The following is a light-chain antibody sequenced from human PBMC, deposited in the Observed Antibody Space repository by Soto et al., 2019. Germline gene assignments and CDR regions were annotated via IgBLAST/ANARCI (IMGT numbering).Light chain of an antibody. CDR2: GAS. CDR1: QSVSSN. J-gene: IGKJ1*01. V-gene: IGKV3-15*01. Sequence: EIVITQSPATLPVSPGERATLSCRASQSVSSNLAWYQQNPGQAPRLLIYGASTRATGIPARFSGSGSGTEFTLTISSLQSEDFAVYYCQQYNNWPKTFGQGTKV. CDR3: QQYNNWPKT.